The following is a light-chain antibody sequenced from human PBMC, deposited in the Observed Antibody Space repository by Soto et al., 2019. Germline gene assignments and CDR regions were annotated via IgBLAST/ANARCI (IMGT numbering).Light chain of an antibody. CDR1: SSDIGGYDY. V-gene: IGLV2-14*01. CDR3: TSYASGSSHMV. J-gene: IGLJ2*01. Sequence: QAVVTQPASVSGSPGQSITLSCTGTSSDIGGYDYVSWYQRHPGKAPKLIIYDVNNRPSGVSNRFSGSKSGNTASLTISGLQAEDEADYYCTSYASGSSHMVFGGGTKLTVL. CDR2: DVN.